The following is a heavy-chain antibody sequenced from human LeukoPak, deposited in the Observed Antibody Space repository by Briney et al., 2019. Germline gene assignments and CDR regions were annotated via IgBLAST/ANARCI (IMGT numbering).Heavy chain of an antibody. CDR1: GFTFSSSW. CDR2: IKRDGSEK. Sequence: PGGSLRLSCAASGFTFSSSWMSWVRQAPGRGLEWVVNIKRDGSEKYYVDSVKGRFTISRDNAKNSLDLQLNSLRAEDTAVYYCARTPADWYFDLWGRGTLVTVSS. J-gene: IGHJ2*01. V-gene: IGHV3-7*01. CDR3: ARTPADWYFDL.